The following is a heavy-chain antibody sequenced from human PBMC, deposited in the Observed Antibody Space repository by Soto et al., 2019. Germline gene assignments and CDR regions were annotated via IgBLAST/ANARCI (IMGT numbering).Heavy chain of an antibody. CDR1: AYSFTSYG. Sequence: QVPLVQSGVEVKKPGASVKVSCKASAYSFTSYGIDWVRQAPGQGLEWMGWISGYNGHTNYARKLQGRVIMTTDTSTSTAYMELRSLRSDDTAVYYCARGGSGSYSAFDYWGQGTLVTVSS. V-gene: IGHV1-18*01. CDR2: ISGYNGHT. D-gene: IGHD1-26*01. CDR3: ARGGSGSYSAFDY. J-gene: IGHJ4*02.